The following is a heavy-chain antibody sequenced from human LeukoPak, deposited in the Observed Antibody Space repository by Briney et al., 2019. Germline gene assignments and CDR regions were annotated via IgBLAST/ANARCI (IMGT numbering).Heavy chain of an antibody. D-gene: IGHD6-6*01. J-gene: IGHJ4*02. CDR2: IYHSGST. Sequence: SETLSLTCAVSGGSISSSNWWSWVRQPPGKGPEWIGEIYHSGSTNYNPSLKSRVTISVDKSKNQFSLKLSSVTAADTAVYYCARETGYSSSSIDYWGQGTLVTVSS. CDR1: GGSISSSNW. V-gene: IGHV4-4*02. CDR3: ARETGYSSSSIDY.